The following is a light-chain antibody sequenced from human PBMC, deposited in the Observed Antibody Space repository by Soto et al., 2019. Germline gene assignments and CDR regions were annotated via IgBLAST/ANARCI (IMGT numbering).Light chain of an antibody. J-gene: IGKJ4*01. V-gene: IGKV3-20*01. Sequence: IVLTQSPGTLSLSPGESATLSCRASHNVTGRFLAWYHLKPGQSPRLLLYGASSRATGIPERISGDGSGTDFSLTLSELEPDDFAIYFCQPYAGSAPTVGGGTKVEI. CDR2: GAS. CDR1: HNVTGRF. CDR3: QPYAGSAPT.